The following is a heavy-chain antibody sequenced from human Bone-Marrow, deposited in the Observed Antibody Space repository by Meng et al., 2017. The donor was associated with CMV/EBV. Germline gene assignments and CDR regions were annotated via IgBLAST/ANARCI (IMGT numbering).Heavy chain of an antibody. CDR3: ARDLEGPDCGGDCHAFDL. Sequence: GGSLRLSCAASEFTVSQLTMYWVRQAPGKGLEYVSSIGSNEGSTNYADSVKGRFTIARDNSKDTLYLQMNSQRPEDTALYYCARDLEGPDCGGDCHAFDLWGQGTLVTVSS. V-gene: IGHV3-64*02. D-gene: IGHD2-21*01. CDR1: EFTVSQLT. CDR2: IGSNEGST. J-gene: IGHJ3*01.